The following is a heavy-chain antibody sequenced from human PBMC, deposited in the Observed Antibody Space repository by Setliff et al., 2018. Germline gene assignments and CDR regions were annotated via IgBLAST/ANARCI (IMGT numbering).Heavy chain of an antibody. CDR1: GDSISDAS. CDR2: VFYNGAA. CDR3: ARGGTYRYFDY. J-gene: IGHJ4*02. V-gene: IGHV4-59*01. Sequence: LSLTCTVSGDSISDASIMAWIRQPPGKGLEFIGYVFYNGAAKYDPSLKSRVTMSVDTSKAQFSLKLNSMTTADTAVYYCARGGTYRYFDYWGQGALVTVS.